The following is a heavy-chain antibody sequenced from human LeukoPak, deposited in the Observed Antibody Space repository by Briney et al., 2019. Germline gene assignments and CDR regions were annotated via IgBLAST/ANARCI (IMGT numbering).Heavy chain of an antibody. V-gene: IGHV3-30*03. CDR1: GFTLSTYG. CDR2: ISYDGSNK. Sequence: GGSLRLSCAASGFTLSTYGMHWVRQAPGKGLEWVAVISYDGSNKYYADSVKGRFTISRDNSKNTLYLQMNSLRTEDTAVYYCARTRAAAGYSSFWFDPWGQGTLVTVSS. D-gene: IGHD6-13*01. J-gene: IGHJ5*02. CDR3: ARTRAAAGYSSFWFDP.